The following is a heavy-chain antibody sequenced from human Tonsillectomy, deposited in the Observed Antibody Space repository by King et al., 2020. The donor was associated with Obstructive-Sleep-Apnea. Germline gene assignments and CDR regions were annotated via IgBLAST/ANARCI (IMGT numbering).Heavy chain of an antibody. CDR2: IISLGSTI. Sequence: VQLVESGGRLVKPGGSLRLSCAASGFPFSDYYISWIRQAPGKGLEWVSLIISLGSTIHYADSVKGRFTISRDNAKNSVYLQMNSLRVQDTAVYYCAREWDWDSMWERAANLDEWGQGTLVTVSS. CDR3: AREWDWDSMWERAANLDE. J-gene: IGHJ4*02. CDR1: GFPFSDYY. V-gene: IGHV3-11*01. D-gene: IGHD3-22*01.